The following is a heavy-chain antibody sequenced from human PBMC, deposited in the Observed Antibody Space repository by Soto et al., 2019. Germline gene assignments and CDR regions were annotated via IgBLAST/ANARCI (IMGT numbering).Heavy chain of an antibody. V-gene: IGHV3-7*01. CDR2: IKEDGSET. CDR1: GFRFSNYW. J-gene: IGHJ4*02. CDR3: ASDPELQ. Sequence: EVQLVESGGGLVQPGGSLRLSCAASGFRFSNYWMNWVRQAPGKGLEWVANIKEDGSETYYVDSVKGRFTISRDNAKNSLYLQMNSLRDEDTAVYYCASDPELQWGQGTLVTVSS. D-gene: IGHD1-26*01.